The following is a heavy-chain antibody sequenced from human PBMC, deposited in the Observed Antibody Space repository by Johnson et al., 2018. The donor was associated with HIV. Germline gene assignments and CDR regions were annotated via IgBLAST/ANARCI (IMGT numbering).Heavy chain of an antibody. D-gene: IGHD1-26*01. CDR2: IWYDGSNK. V-gene: IGHV3-30*19. CDR3: ASLVGDTYLNAFDI. CDR1: GFTFSSYG. J-gene: IGHJ3*02. Sequence: QVQLVESGGGVVQPGRSLRLSCAASGFTFSSYGMHWVRQAPGKGLEWVAVIWYDGSNKYYADSVKGRFTISRDNSKNTLYLQMNSLRAEDTAVYYCASLVGDTYLNAFDIWGQGTMVTVSS.